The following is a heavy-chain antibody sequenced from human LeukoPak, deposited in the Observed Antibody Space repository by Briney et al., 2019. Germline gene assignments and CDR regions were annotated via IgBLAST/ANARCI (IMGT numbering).Heavy chain of an antibody. J-gene: IGHJ4*02. CDR3: ASSVTTVGAYDY. D-gene: IGHD1-1*01. CDR2: ISYDGSNK. V-gene: IGHV3-30-3*01. CDR1: GFTFSGYP. Sequence: GGSLRLSCAASGFTFSGYPIHWVRQAPGKGPEWVAVISYDGSNKYYADSVKGRFTISRDNSKNTLYLQMNSLRAEDTAVYYCASSVTTVGAYDYWGQGAPVTVSS.